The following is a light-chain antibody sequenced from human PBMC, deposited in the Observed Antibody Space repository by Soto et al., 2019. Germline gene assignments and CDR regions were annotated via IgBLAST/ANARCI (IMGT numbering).Light chain of an antibody. CDR2: GAS. V-gene: IGKV3-20*01. CDR3: QQYGSSQWT. CDR1: QSVSSSY. Sequence: EIVLTQSPGTLSLSPGERATLSCRASQSVSSSYLAWYQQKPGQAPRLLIYGASSRATGIPDRFSGSGSGTDFTLTSSRLEPEDFAVYYCQQYGSSQWTFGQGTKVEIQ. J-gene: IGKJ1*01.